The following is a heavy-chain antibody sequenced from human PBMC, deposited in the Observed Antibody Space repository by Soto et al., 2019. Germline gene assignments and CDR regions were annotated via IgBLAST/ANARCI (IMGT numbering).Heavy chain of an antibody. Sequence: GASVKVSCKASGYTFTNYAMHWVRHAPGQRLEWMGWINPNSGGTNYAQKFQGWVTMTRDTSISTAYMELSRLRSDDTAVYYCARSHAYYDFWSARRSYYYYGMDVWGQGTTVTVSS. CDR3: ARSHAYYDFWSARRSYYYYGMDV. D-gene: IGHD3-3*01. CDR1: GYTFTNYA. V-gene: IGHV1-2*04. CDR2: INPNSGGT. J-gene: IGHJ6*02.